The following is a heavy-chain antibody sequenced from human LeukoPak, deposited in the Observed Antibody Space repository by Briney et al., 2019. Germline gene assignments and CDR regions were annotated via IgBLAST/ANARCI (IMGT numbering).Heavy chain of an antibody. CDR3: ATGDSIDFDY. CDR1: GYTLTELS. Sequence: GASVKVSCRVSGYTLTELSMHWVRQAPGKGLEWMGGFDPEDGETIYAQKFQGRVTMTEDTSTDTAYMELSSLRSEDTAVYYRATGDSIDFDYWGQGTLVTVSS. CDR2: FDPEDGET. J-gene: IGHJ4*02. V-gene: IGHV1-24*01. D-gene: IGHD3-22*01.